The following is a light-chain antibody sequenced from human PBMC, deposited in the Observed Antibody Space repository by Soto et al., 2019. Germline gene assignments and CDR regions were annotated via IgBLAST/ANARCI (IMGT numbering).Light chain of an antibody. J-gene: IGKJ2*01. Sequence: EIVLTQSPGTLSLSPGEGATLSCRASQSVSSTSLAWYQQKPGQPPRLLIYGASRRATGIPDRFSGSGSGTDVTLTISRLEPEDFAVYYCQHYVNSPPMYTFGQGTKLEIK. V-gene: IGKV3-20*01. CDR3: QHYVNSPPMYT. CDR2: GAS. CDR1: QSVSSTS.